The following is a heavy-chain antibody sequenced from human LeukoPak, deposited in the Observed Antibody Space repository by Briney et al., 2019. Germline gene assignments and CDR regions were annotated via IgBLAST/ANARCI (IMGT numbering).Heavy chain of an antibody. V-gene: IGHV1-2*02. CDR1: GYTFTGYY. D-gene: IGHD2-2*01. CDR2: INPNSGGT. J-gene: IGHJ4*02. CDR3: ARNLRYCSSTSCYRHVGY. Sequence: GASVKVSCKASGYTFTGYYMHWVRQAPGQGLEWMGWINPNSGGTNYAQKFQGRVTMTRDTSISTAYMELSRLRSDDTAVYYCARNLRYCSSTSCYRHVGYWGQGTLVTVSS.